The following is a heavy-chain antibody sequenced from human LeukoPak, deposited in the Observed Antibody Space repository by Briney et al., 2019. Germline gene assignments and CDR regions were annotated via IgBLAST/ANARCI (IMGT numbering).Heavy chain of an antibody. V-gene: IGHV3-23*01. D-gene: IGHD4-17*01. CDR3: AKDADYGDYQYYFDY. J-gene: IGHJ4*02. CDR1: GFTISTYP. Sequence: GGSLRLSCAASGFTISTYPMNWVRQAPGKGLEWVSAISGSGGSTYYADSVKGRFTISRDNSKNTLYLQMNSLRAEDTAVYYCAKDADYGDYQYYFDYWGQGTLVTVSS. CDR2: ISGSGGST.